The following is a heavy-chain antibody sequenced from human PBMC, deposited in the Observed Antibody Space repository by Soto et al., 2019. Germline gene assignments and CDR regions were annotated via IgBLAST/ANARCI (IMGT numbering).Heavy chain of an antibody. D-gene: IGHD5-12*01. CDR2: INSDGSST. CDR1: GFTFSSYW. J-gene: IGHJ4*02. CDR3: ARVLEMATIDGFDY. V-gene: IGHV3-74*01. Sequence: LRPSCAASGFTFSSYWMHWVRQAPGKGLVWVSRINSDGSSTSYADSVKGRFTISRDNAKNTLYLQMNSLRAEDTAVYYCARVLEMATIDGFDYWGQGTLVTVSS.